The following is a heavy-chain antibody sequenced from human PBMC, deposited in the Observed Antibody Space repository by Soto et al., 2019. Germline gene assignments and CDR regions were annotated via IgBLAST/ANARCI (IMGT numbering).Heavy chain of an antibody. CDR2: IIPLFRTP. CDR3: ARDNDRLQLGGNYYYILDV. Sequence: QVQLVQSGAEMKEPGSSVKVSRKTSGGTFSSSAISWLRQAPGHGLEWMGGIIPLFRTPDYAQKFQGRVTIAADESTSTAYMELSSLRSEDTAVYYCARDNDRLQLGGNYYYILDVWGQGTTITVSS. D-gene: IGHD4-4*01. CDR1: GGTFSSSA. J-gene: IGHJ6*02. V-gene: IGHV1-69*12.